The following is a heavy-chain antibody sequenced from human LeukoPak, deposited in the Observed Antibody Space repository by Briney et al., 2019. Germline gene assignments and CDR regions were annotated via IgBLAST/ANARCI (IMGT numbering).Heavy chain of an antibody. CDR2: IYTTGSP. Sequence: SETLSLTCTVSGGSINSDTYYWTWIRQPAGQGLEWIGRIYTTGSPSYNTSLKSRVTISIDTSKNQFSLKLNSVSAADTAVYYCARDRGMTTARGVPSWFDPWGQGTLVTVSS. V-gene: IGHV4-61*02. CDR3: ARDRGMTTARGVPSWFDP. J-gene: IGHJ5*02. CDR1: GGSINSDTYY. D-gene: IGHD3-10*01.